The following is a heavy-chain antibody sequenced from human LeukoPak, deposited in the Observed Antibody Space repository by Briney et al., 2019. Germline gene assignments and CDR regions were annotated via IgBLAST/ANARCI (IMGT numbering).Heavy chain of an antibody. V-gene: IGHV3-21*01. J-gene: IGHJ4*02. CDR1: GFTFSSYS. CDR3: ARRRFGELLYDY. D-gene: IGHD3-10*01. CDR2: ISSSSSYI. Sequence: GGSLRLSCAVSGFTFSSYSMNWVRQAPGKGLEWVSSISSSSSYIYYADSVKGRFTISRDNAKNSLYLQMNSLRAEDTAVYYCARRRFGELLYDYWGQGTLVTVSS.